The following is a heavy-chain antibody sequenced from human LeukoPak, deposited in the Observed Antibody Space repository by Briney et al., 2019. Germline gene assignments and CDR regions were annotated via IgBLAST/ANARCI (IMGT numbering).Heavy chain of an antibody. J-gene: IGHJ4*02. CDR2: IYYSGST. CDR1: GGSLSSSSYY. D-gene: IGHD1-26*01. Sequence: SETLSLTCTVSGGSLSSSSYYWGWLRQPPGKGLEWIGNIYYSGSTYYNPSLKSRVTISIDTSKNQFSLKLSSVTAADTAVYYCARDGRFPPEVLPRYFDYWGQGTLVTVSS. CDR3: ARDGRFPPEVLPRYFDY. V-gene: IGHV4-39*07.